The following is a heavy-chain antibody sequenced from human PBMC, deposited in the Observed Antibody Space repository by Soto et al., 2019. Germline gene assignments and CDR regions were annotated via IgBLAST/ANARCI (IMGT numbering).Heavy chain of an antibody. D-gene: IGHD2-21*01. V-gene: IGHV3-33*01. CDR3: ARGARFPHIIHEGWTSWFDP. CDR2: IWYDGSNK. CDR1: GFTFSSYG. J-gene: IGHJ5*02. Sequence: PGGSLRLSCAASGFTFSSYGMHWVRQAPGKGLEWVAVIWYDGSNKYYADSVKGRFTISRDNSKNTLYLQMNSLRAEDTAVYYCARGARFPHIIHEGWTSWFDPWGQGTLVSVSS.